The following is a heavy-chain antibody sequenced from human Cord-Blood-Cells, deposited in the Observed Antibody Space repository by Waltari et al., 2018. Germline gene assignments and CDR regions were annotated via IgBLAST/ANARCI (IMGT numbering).Heavy chain of an antibody. V-gene: IGHV3-9*01. CDR3: AKAGGGYCSGGSCYEAYYYYYYGMDV. CDR2: ISWNSGNI. CDR1: GFTFDDSA. Sequence: GGGLVQPGRSLRLSCAASGFTFDDSAMHWVRQAPGKGLEWVSGISWNSGNIGYADSVKGRFTISRDNAKNSLYLQMNSLRAEDTALYYCAKAGGGYCSGGSCYEAYYYYYYGMDVWGQGTTVTVSS. J-gene: IGHJ6*02. D-gene: IGHD2-15*01.